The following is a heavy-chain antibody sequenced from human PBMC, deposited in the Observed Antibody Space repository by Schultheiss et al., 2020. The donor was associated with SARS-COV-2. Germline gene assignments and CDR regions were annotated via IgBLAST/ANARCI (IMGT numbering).Heavy chain of an antibody. CDR1: GGSISSGGYY. V-gene: IGHV4-61*10. CDR2: INHSGST. Sequence: SETLSLTCTVSGGSISSGGYYWSWIRQPAGKGLEWIGEINHSGSTNYNPSLKSRVTISVDTSKNQFSLKLSSVTAADTAVYYCARGGKLRFLEWLKKNWFDPWGQGTLVTVSS. CDR3: ARGGKLRFLEWLKKNWFDP. J-gene: IGHJ5*02. D-gene: IGHD3-3*01.